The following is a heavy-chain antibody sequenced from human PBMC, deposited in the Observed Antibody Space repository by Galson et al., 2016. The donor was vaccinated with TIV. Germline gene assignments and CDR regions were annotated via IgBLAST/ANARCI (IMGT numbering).Heavy chain of an antibody. D-gene: IGHD3-22*01. J-gene: IGHJ4*02. Sequence: SVKVSCKASGYTFSDYYMHWVRQAPGQGPEWMGWINPNSGGTVYAQRFQGRVTMTRDTSITTAYMDLSRLRSDDTAVYYCASDDGSTSGSNYWGQGTLVTVSS. CDR3: ASDDGSTSGSNY. V-gene: IGHV1-2*02. CDR1: GYTFSDYY. CDR2: INPNSGGT.